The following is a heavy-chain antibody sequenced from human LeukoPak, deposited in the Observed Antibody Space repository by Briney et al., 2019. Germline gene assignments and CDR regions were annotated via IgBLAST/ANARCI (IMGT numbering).Heavy chain of an antibody. CDR1: GFTFSGSA. J-gene: IGHJ4*02. D-gene: IGHD2-15*01. V-gene: IGHV3-73*01. CDR2: IRSKANNYAT. Sequence: TGGSLRLSCAASGFTFSGSAMHWVRQASGKGLEWVGRIRSKANNYATAYAASVKGRFTISRDDSKNTAYLQMNSLQTEDTAVYYCARDEGNTGWYTFDYWGQGTLVTVSS. CDR3: ARDEGNTGWYTFDY.